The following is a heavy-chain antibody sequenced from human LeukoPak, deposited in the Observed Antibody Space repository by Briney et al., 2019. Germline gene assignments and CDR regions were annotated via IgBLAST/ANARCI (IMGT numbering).Heavy chain of an antibody. D-gene: IGHD2-15*01. Sequence: GGSLRLSCAACGFTFSSYAMSLVRQAPGKGLEWVSAISGSGGSTYYADSVKGRFTISRDNSKNTLYLQMNSLRAEDTAVYYCANRGCCSGGSCYYFDYWGQGTLVTVSP. CDR2: ISGSGGST. CDR1: GFTFSSYA. J-gene: IGHJ4*02. CDR3: ANRGCCSGGSCYYFDY. V-gene: IGHV3-23*01.